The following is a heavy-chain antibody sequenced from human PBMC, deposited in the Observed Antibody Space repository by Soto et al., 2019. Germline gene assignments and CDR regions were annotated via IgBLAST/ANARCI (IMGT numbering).Heavy chain of an antibody. CDR2: INPNSGGT. D-gene: IGHD2-15*01. Sequence: ASVKVSCKASGYLFSGYYIHWVRQAPGQGLEWMGWINPNSGGTNFAQKFQGWVTMTWDTSISTAYMELSRLKSDDTAVYYCARASNCRGGSCYPFDYWGQGTLVTVSS. J-gene: IGHJ4*02. CDR1: GYLFSGYY. CDR3: ARASNCRGGSCYPFDY. V-gene: IGHV1-2*04.